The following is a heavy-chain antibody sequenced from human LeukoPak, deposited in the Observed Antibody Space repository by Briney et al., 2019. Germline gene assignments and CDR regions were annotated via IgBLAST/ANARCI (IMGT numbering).Heavy chain of an antibody. CDR1: GGSISSGGYY. D-gene: IGHD6-13*01. CDR3: ARDPGSSWPNWFVP. V-gene: IGHV4-31*03. CDR2: IYYSGST. J-gene: IGHJ5*02. Sequence: SETLSLTCTVSGGSISSGGYYWSWIRQHPGKGLEWIGYIYYSGSTYYNPSLKSRVTISVDTSKNQFSLKLSSVTAADTAVYYCARDPGSSWPNWFVPWGQGTLVTVSS.